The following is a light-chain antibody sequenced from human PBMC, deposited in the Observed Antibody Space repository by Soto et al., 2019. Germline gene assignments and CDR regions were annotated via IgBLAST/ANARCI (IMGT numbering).Light chain of an antibody. V-gene: IGKV3-20*01. CDR1: QSVDTTF. CDR2: AAS. Sequence: EIVLTQSPGSLSLSPGQRATLSCRASQSVDTTFFAWYQKKPDQAPRLLIYAASKTATGIPDRFSGSGSGTYFTLIISRLDPEYFAVYYCQQYMRSVTFGQGTKVEIK. CDR3: QQYMRSVT. J-gene: IGKJ1*01.